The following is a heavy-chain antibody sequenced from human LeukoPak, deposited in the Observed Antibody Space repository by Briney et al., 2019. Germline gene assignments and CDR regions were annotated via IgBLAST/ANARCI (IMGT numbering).Heavy chain of an antibody. CDR3: ATKPPRIAVALFDY. D-gene: IGHD6-19*01. J-gene: IGHJ4*02. Sequence: GGSLRLSCAASGFTFSSYWMHWVCQAPGKGLVWVSRINSDGSSTSYADSVKGRFTISRDNSKNTLYLQMNSLRAEDTAVYYCATKPPRIAVALFDYWGQGTLVTVSS. CDR1: GFTFSSYW. V-gene: IGHV3-74*01. CDR2: INSDGSST.